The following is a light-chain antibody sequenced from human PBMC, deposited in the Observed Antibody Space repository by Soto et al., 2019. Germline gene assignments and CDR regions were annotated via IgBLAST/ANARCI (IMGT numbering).Light chain of an antibody. CDR3: LQDYTYPLT. CDR2: GAS. CDR1: HTIRGN. J-gene: IGKJ4*01. V-gene: IGKV3-15*01. Sequence: EIMMTQSPVTLSVSPGERATLSCRASHTIRGNLAWYQQKPGQAPRLLIYGASTRATDIPARFSGSGSETDFTLTISSLEPEDSATYYCLQDYTYPLTFGGGTKV.